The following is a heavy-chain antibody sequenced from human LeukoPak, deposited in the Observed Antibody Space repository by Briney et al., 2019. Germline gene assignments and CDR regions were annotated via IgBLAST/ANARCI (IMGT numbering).Heavy chain of an antibody. D-gene: IGHD2-15*01. CDR1: GFSFSSYG. CDR3: AKGLGVGYCSGGSCYNNWLDP. J-gene: IGHJ5*02. CDR2: IWHDGTNK. V-gene: IGHV3-33*03. Sequence: QTGGSLRLSCAASGFSFSSYGMHWVRQAPGKGLEWVAVIWHDGTNKYYADSVKGRFAISRDSSKATLYLQMSSLRAEDTAIYYCAKGLGVGYCSGGSCYNNWLDPWGQGTLVTVSS.